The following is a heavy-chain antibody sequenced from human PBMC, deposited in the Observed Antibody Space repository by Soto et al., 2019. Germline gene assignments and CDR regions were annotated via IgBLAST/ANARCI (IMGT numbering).Heavy chain of an antibody. CDR2: INHSGST. J-gene: IGHJ4*02. V-gene: IGHV4-34*01. CDR1: GGSFSGYD. CDR3: ARGGGRWLQWYYFDY. D-gene: IGHD3-16*01. Sequence: QVQLQQWGAGLLKPSETLSLTCAVYGGSFSGYDWSWIRLPPGKGLEWIGDINHSGSTNYNPSLKSRVTISVDTSKNQFSLKLSSVTAADTAVYYCARGGGRWLQWYYFDYWGQGTLVTVSS.